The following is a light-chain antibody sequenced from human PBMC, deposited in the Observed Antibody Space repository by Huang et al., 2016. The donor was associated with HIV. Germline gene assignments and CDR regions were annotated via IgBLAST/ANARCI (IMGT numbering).Light chain of an antibody. CDR2: GAS. CDR1: QSVYSSSTSKDY. V-gene: IGKV4-1*01. Sequence: DIIMTQSPDSLAVSLGERATLNCRSSQSVYSSSTSKDYMAWFQQKPGQPPRLLLFGASTREAGVPDRFSGSGSGTHFTLTIANLEAEDAAIYYCQQYYSSPQTFGQGTSVEVK. J-gene: IGKJ1*01. CDR3: QQYYSSPQT.